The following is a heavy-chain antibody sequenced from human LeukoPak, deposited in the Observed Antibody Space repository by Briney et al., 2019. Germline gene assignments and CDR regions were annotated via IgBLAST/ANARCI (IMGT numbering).Heavy chain of an antibody. V-gene: IGHV4-59*01. J-gene: IGHJ4*02. CDR3: ASIAVAPTGYYFDY. D-gene: IGHD6-19*01. CDR1: GGSISSYY. Sequence: PSETLSLTCTVSGGSISSYYWSWIRQPPGKGLEWIGYIYYSGSTNYNPSLKSRVTISVDTSKNQFSLKLSSVTAADTAVYYCASIAVAPTGYYFDYWGQGTLVTVSS. CDR2: IYYSGST.